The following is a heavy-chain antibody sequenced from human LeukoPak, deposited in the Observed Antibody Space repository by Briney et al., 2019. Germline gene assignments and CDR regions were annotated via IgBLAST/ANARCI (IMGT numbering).Heavy chain of an antibody. V-gene: IGHV3-43D*03. D-gene: IGHD2-21*01. CDR2: ISWDGGST. CDR3: SKGVGLLLGEVFDY. J-gene: IGHJ4*02. Sequence: GGSLRLSCAASGFTFDEYAMHWVRQAPGKGLEWVSLISWDGGSTYYADSVKGRFTISRDNSKNSLYLQMNSLSAEHTALYYCSKGVGLLLGEVFDYGSQGTLVTVYS. CDR1: GFTFDEYA.